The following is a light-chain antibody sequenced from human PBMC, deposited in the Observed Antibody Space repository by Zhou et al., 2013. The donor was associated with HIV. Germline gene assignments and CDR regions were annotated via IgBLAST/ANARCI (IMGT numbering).Light chain of an antibody. V-gene: IGKV3-15*01. J-gene: IGKJ1*01. CDR2: DVS. Sequence: EIVMTQSPVTLSVSPGERATLSCRASRNLFNNLAWYQQKPGQAPRLLIYDVSTRATGVPARFSGSGSGTEFTLTISSLQSEDFAVYYCQQYSNWPTWTFGQGTKVEIK. CDR3: QQYSNWPTWT. CDR1: RNLFNN.